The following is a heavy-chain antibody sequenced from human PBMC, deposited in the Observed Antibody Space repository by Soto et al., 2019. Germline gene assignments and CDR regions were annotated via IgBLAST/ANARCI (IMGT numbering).Heavy chain of an antibody. CDR2: LSSNGGNE. V-gene: IGHV3-30-3*01. CDR1: GFTFSNYA. J-gene: IGHJ3*02. D-gene: IGHD1-20*01. Sequence: QVQLVESGGGVVQPGRSLRLSCAASGFTFSNYAIHWVRQAPGKGLEWVSVLSSNGGNEWYADSVKGRFTISRDNSKNTMFMQRNSLRAEDTAVYYCARTEYNKNEAFDIWGRGTMVTVSS. CDR3: ARTEYNKNEAFDI.